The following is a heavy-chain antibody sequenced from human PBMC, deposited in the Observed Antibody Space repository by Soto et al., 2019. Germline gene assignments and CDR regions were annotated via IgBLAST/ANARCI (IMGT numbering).Heavy chain of an antibody. CDR3: ARTTASRSLDV. Sequence: QVQLQESGPGLVKPSETLSLTATVSGASIRNTGFYWSWIRQPPGKGLEWIGYIYSSGSTTYNSSLKSRVTISLDTSKNQVSLNLTSVTAADTAMYYCARTTASRSLDVWGHGTIVSVSS. CDR2: IYSSGST. V-gene: IGHV4-61*08. CDR1: GASIRNTGFY. D-gene: IGHD2-21*02. J-gene: IGHJ3*01.